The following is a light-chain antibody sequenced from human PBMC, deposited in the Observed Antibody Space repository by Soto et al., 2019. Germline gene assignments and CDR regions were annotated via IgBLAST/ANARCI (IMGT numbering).Light chain of an antibody. CDR3: QQYDILPIT. V-gene: IGKV1-33*01. Sequence: DIPMTQSASSLFAYVGDRVTIXCQATHEVNINVIWFQQKPGKAPNLLIYEASNLETGVPSRFSGSGSGTHFTCTISSLQTEDIGTYYCQQYDILPITFGRGTRLEIK. J-gene: IGKJ5*01. CDR1: HEVNIN. CDR2: EAS.